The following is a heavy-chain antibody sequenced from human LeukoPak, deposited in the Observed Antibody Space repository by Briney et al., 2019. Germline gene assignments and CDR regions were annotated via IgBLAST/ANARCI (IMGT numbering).Heavy chain of an antibody. Sequence: GGSLRLSCADPGFTFSAHAMHWVRQAPGKGLEWVAVVSYDGSKKYHANSVKGRCTISRDNSKNMLYLQMNSLRPEDTAIYYCARDVRGYGYYYYGMDVWAKGPRSPSP. V-gene: IGHV3-30*01. D-gene: IGHD1-1*01. CDR1: GFTFSAHA. CDR3: ARDVRGYGYYYYGMDV. CDR2: VSYDGSKK. J-gene: IGHJ6*02.